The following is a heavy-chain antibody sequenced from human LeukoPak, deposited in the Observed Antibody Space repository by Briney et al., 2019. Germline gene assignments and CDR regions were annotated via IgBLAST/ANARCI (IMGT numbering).Heavy chain of an antibody. J-gene: IGHJ6*02. Sequence: GGSLRLSCAASGLTFSSYAMSWVRQAPGKGLEWVSSISGGGGSTYYADSVKGRFTISRDNSQNTLYLQMNSLRAGDTAVYYCAKDRSGGGDYYFGMDVWGPGTTVTVSS. D-gene: IGHD6-19*01. V-gene: IGHV3-23*01. CDR1: GLTFSSYA. CDR3: AKDRSGGGDYYFGMDV. CDR2: ISGGGGST.